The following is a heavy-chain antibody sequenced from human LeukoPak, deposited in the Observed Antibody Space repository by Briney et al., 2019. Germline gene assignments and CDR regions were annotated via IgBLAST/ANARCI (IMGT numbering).Heavy chain of an antibody. Sequence: GSVKVSCKASGYTFTSYGIIWVRQAPGQGLEWMGWISTYNGNTNYAQKIQGRVTMTTYTSTSTAYMELRSLRSEDTAVYYCARDLPYSSSGESIDYWGQGTLVTVSS. CDR2: ISTYNGNT. D-gene: IGHD6-13*01. CDR3: ARDLPYSSSGESIDY. CDR1: GYTFTSYG. V-gene: IGHV1-18*01. J-gene: IGHJ4*02.